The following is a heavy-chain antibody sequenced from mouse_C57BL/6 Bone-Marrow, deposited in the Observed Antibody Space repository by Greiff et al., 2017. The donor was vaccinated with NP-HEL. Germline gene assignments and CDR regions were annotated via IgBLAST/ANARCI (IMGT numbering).Heavy chain of an antibody. D-gene: IGHD1-1*01. CDR3: ARSGLLITTVVAPPDY. Sequence: QVQLQQPGAELVRPGSSVKLSCKASGYTFTSYWMHWVKQRPIQGLEWIGNIDPSDSETHYNQKFKDKATLTVDKSSSTAYMQLSRLTSADSAVYYCARSGLLITTVVAPPDYWGQGTTLTVSS. J-gene: IGHJ2*01. CDR2: IDPSDSET. V-gene: IGHV1-52*01. CDR1: GYTFTSYW.